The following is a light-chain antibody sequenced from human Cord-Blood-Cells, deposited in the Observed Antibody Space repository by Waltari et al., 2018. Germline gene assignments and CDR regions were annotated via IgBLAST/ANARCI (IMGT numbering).Light chain of an antibody. J-gene: IGKJ4*01. V-gene: IGKV4-1*01. CDR2: WAS. Sequence: DIVMTQSPDSLVVSLGERATINCKSSQSVLYSSNNKNYLAWYQQKHGQPPKLLIYWASTLESGVPDRFSGSGSGTDFTLTISSLQSEDVAVYYCQQYYSTPLTFGGGTKVEIK. CDR3: QQYYSTPLT. CDR1: QSVLYSSNNKNY.